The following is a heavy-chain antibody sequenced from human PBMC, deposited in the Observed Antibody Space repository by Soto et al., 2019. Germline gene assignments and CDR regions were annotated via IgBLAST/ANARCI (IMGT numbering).Heavy chain of an antibody. Sequence: QLPLQESGSGLVKPSQTLSLTCAVSGGSISSGGYSWSWIRQPPGKGLEWIGYIYHSGSTYYNPSLKSRSTITVHRSKNQFSLKLSSVTAADTAVYYCASRRNQLHRGYNWSDPSGQGTLVTVSS. CDR3: ASRRNQLHRGYNWSDP. CDR2: IYHSGST. D-gene: IGHD2-2*01. J-gene: IGHJ5*02. CDR1: GGSISSGGYS. V-gene: IGHV4-30-2*01.